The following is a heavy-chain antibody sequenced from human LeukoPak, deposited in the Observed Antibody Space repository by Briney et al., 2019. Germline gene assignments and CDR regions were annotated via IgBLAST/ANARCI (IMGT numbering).Heavy chain of an antibody. Sequence: GGSLRLSCAASGFTFTSYSMNWVRQAPGKGLEWVSTISGGGGSTYYADSVKGRFTISRDNSENTLYLQVNSLRAEDTAVYYCAKGGKWDVTPFDYWGQGTLVTVSS. J-gene: IGHJ4*02. CDR1: GFTFTSYS. V-gene: IGHV3-23*01. CDR2: ISGGGGST. D-gene: IGHD1-26*01. CDR3: AKGGKWDVTPFDY.